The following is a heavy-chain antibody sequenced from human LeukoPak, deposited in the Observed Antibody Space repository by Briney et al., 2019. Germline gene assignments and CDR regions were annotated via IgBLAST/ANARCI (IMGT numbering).Heavy chain of an antibody. CDR3: AKDRDFWSGYYQPQNYFDY. D-gene: IGHD3-3*01. V-gene: IGHV3-23*01. CDR2: ISGSGGST. J-gene: IGHJ4*02. CDR1: GFTFSSYA. Sequence: PGGSLRLSCAASGFTFSSYAMSWVRQAPAKGLEWVSAISGSGGSTYYADSVKGRFTISRDNSKNTLYLQMNSLRAEDTAVYYCAKDRDFWSGYYQPQNYFDYWGQGTLVTVSS.